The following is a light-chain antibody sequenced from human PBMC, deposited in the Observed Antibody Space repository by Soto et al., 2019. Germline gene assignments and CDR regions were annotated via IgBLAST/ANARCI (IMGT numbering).Light chain of an antibody. CDR3: QQYNSYP. V-gene: IGKV1-9*01. CDR2: EES. J-gene: IGKJ1*01. CDR1: QAVPNN. Sequence: DLHLTQSPSFLSASVGDRVTITCRPSQAVPNNMAWYQQKPGKPPKPPIYEESNLQSGVPSRFSGSGSGTEFTLTISSLQPDDFATYYCQQYNSYPFGQGTKVDI.